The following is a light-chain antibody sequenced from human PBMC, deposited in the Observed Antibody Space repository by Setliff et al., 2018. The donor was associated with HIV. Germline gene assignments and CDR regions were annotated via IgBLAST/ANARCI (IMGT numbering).Light chain of an antibody. J-gene: IGKJ4*01. CDR1: QSVTRDY. V-gene: IGKV3-20*01. CDR2: DAS. Sequence: TLSLSPGERATLSCRASQSVTRDYLAWFQQKPGQAPRLLIYDASNRATGIPDRFSGSGSGTDFTLTISRLEPEDFAVYYCQQCGSSPLTFGGGTKVDIK. CDR3: QQCGSSPLT.